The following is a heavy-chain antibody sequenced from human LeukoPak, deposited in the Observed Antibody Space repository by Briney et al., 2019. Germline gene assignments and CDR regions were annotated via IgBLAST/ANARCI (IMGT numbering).Heavy chain of an antibody. Sequence: SVKVSCKASGGTFSSYAISWVRQAPGQGLEWMGRIIPIFGTANYAQKFQGRVTITTDESTSTVYMELSSLRSEDTAVYYCARAGDILTGSPFLWFDPWGQGTLVTVSS. J-gene: IGHJ5*02. CDR1: GGTFSSYA. CDR2: IIPIFGTA. V-gene: IGHV1-69*05. D-gene: IGHD3-9*01. CDR3: ARAGDILTGSPFLWFDP.